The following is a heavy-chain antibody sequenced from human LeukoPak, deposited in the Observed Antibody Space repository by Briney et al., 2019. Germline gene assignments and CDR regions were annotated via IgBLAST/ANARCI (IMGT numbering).Heavy chain of an antibody. J-gene: IGHJ5*02. V-gene: IGHV3-48*03. D-gene: IGHD3-9*01. CDR1: GFTFSSYE. CDR2: ISSSGSTI. CDR3: TRTYYDILTGTNWFDP. Sequence: GGSLRLSCVASGFTFSSYEMYWVRQAPGKGLECISYISSSGSTIHYADSVKGRFTVSRDTAKNSLYLQMNSLRAEDTAVYYCTRTYYDILTGTNWFDPWGQGTLVTVSS.